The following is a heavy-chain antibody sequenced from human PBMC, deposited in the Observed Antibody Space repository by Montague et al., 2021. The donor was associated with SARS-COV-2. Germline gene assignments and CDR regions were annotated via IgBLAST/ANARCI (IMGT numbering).Heavy chain of an antibody. D-gene: IGHD3-10*01. Sequence: SRRISCVASGFIFSSYAMSWVRQAPGKGLEWVSVIYSGGSSTYYADSVKGRFTISRDNSKNTLYLQMNSLRVEDTAVYYCAKGGMVRGNGYYYYGMDVWGQGTTVTVSS. CDR1: GFIFSSYA. V-gene: IGHV3-23*03. CDR3: AKGGMVRGNGYYYYGMDV. CDR2: IYSGGSST. J-gene: IGHJ6*02.